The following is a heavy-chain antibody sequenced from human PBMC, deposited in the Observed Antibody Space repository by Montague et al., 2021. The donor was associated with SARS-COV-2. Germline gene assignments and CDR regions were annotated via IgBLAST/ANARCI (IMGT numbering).Heavy chain of an antibody. CDR3: ARTSASSDY. D-gene: IGHD1-26*01. J-gene: IGHJ4*02. CDR2: N. Sequence: NDYAVSVKSRITINPDTSKNQISLQLNSVTPEDTDVYYCARTSASSDYWGQGTLVTVSS. V-gene: IGHV6-1*01.